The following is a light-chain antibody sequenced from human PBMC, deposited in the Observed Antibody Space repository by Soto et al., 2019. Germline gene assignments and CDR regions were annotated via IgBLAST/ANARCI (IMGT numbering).Light chain of an antibody. CDR1: QTACSNC. V-gene: IGKV3-20*01. CDR3: QQYGGSPGFT. Sequence: EIVLTQSPGTLSLSPGERATLSCRASQTACSNCLAWYQQKPGQAPRLLISGASNRATGIPDRFSGSGSGTDFTLTISRLEPEDFAVYYGQQYGGSPGFTFGPGTRVDIK. J-gene: IGKJ3*01. CDR2: GAS.